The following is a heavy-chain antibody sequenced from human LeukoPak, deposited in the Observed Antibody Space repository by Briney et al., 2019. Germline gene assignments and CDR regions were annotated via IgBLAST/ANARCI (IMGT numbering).Heavy chain of an antibody. Sequence: NPSETLSLTCAVYGGSFSGYYWSRIRQPPGKGLEWLGEINHSGSTNYNPSLKSRVTISVDTSKNQFSLKLSSVTAADTAVYYCARGLDVRYFDWLNWFDPWGQGTLVTVSS. D-gene: IGHD3-9*01. CDR1: GGSFSGYY. V-gene: IGHV4-34*01. J-gene: IGHJ5*02. CDR2: INHSGST. CDR3: ARGLDVRYFDWLNWFDP.